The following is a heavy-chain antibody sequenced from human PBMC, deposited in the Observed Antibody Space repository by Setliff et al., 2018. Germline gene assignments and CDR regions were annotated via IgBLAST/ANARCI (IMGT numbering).Heavy chain of an antibody. D-gene: IGHD1-26*01. CDR3: ARDLLGSQGRTFDL. V-gene: IGHV1-18*01. CDR1: GYTFTSYG. Sequence: ASVKVSCKASGYTFTSYGITWVRQAPGQGLKWMGWISSYNGDTNYAQKFQGRVTMTTDSSTSTAYMELRSLKTDDTAVYYCARDLLGSQGRTFDLWGQGTLVTAPQ. J-gene: IGHJ4*02. CDR2: ISSYNGDT.